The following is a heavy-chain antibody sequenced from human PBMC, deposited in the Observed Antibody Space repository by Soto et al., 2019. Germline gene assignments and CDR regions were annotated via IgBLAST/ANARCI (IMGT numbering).Heavy chain of an antibody. CDR2: ISGSGDST. CDR1: GFTFSSYA. J-gene: IGHJ4*02. Sequence: EVQLLDSGGGLVQPGGSLRLSCAASGFTFSSYAMNWVRQAPGKGLEWVSVISGSGDSTYYADSVKGRFTISRDNYTTTLYLQMNSLRTEDTAVYYCARRGPGTYFDYWGQGTLVTVSS. CDR3: ARRGPGTYFDY. V-gene: IGHV3-23*01. D-gene: IGHD6-13*01.